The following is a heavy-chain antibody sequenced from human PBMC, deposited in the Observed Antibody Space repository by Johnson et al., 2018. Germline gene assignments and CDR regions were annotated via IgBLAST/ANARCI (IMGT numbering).Heavy chain of an antibody. CDR2: ISYDGSNK. Sequence: QVQLVESGGGVVQPGRSLRLSCAASGFTFSSYGMHWVRQAPGKGLEWVAVISYDGSNKYYADPGKGRFPISRDNSKNSLYLQMNSLRAEDTAVYYCARDLGCSAGSCYSGYFQHWGQGTLVTVSS. V-gene: IGHV3-30*03. D-gene: IGHD2-15*01. CDR3: ARDLGCSAGSCYSGYFQH. CDR1: GFTFSSYG. J-gene: IGHJ1*01.